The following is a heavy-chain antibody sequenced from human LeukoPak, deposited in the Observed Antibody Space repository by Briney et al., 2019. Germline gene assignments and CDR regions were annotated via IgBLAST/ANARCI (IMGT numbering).Heavy chain of an antibody. J-gene: IGHJ4*02. D-gene: IGHD3-22*01. CDR2: IYSTGGT. Sequence: SETLSLTCTVSGESVSSSYWSWIRQPAGKGLQWIGRIYSTGGTYYNPSLKSRVTMSLDTSKNQFSLKVRFLTAADTAVYYCARAPDLSSYDTTGFYYFDYWGQGARVTVSS. V-gene: IGHV4-4*07. CDR3: ARAPDLSSYDTTGFYYFDY. CDR1: GESVSSSY.